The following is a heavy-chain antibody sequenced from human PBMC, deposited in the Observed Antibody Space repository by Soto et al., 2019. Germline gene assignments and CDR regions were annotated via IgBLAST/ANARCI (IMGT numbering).Heavy chain of an antibody. Sequence: QVQLQESGPGLVKPSETLSLSCTVSNGSISNFYWNWIRHPAGKGLEWIGRIYSSGSTNYNPSLRSRVTMSVDTSKNQFSLKLSSVTAADTAVYYCARSSHKESWFDPWGQGTLVTVSS. V-gene: IGHV4-4*07. J-gene: IGHJ5*02. D-gene: IGHD6-13*01. CDR2: IYSSGST. CDR3: ARSSHKESWFDP. CDR1: NGSISNFY.